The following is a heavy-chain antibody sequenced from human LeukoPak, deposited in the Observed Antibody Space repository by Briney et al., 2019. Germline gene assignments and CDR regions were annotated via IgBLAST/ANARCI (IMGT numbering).Heavy chain of an antibody. V-gene: IGHV1-3*01. D-gene: IGHD2-21*02. J-gene: IGHJ4*02. CDR3: ARGVTAYCGGDCYSRFDY. CDR2: INAGNGNT. CDR1: GYTFTSYA. Sequence: ASVKVSCKASGYTFTSYAMHWVRQAPGQRLEWMGWINAGNGNTKYSQKFQGRVTITADESTSTAYMELSSLRSEDTAVYYCARGVTAYCGGDCYSRFDYWGQGTLVTVSS.